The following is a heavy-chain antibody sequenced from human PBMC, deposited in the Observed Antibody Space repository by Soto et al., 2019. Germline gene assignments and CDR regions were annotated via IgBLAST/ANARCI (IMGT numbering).Heavy chain of an antibody. J-gene: IGHJ5*02. CDR1: GFTFSSYW. D-gene: IGHD1-7*01. CDR3: ARGPRGYNWNSRSGNWFDP. Sequence: PGGSLRLSCAASGFTFSSYWMHWVRQAPGKGLVWVSRINSDGSSTSYADSVKGRFTISRDNAKNTLYLQMNSLRAEDTAVYYCARGPRGYNWNSRSGNWFDPWGQGTLVTVSS. CDR2: INSDGSST. V-gene: IGHV3-74*01.